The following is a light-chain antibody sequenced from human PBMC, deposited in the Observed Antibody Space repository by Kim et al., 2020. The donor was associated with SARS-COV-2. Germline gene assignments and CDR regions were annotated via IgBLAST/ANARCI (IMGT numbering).Light chain of an antibody. CDR2: DVS. CDR3: SSYTSSSTLV. V-gene: IGLV2-14*03. J-gene: IGLJ2*01. Sequence: GKSITISGNGTSSDVGGYNYGSWYQQHPDKAPKLMIYDVSKRPSGVSDRFSGSKSGNTASLTISGLQAEDEADYYCSSYTSSSTLVVGGGTKVTVL. CDR1: SSDVGGYNY.